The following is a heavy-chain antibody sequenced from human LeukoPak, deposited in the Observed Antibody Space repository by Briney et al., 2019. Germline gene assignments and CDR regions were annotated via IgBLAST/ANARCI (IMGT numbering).Heavy chain of an antibody. CDR3: AREEFLHEIDSSGYFVY. Sequence: KLSETLSLTCTVSGGSITGYYWNWIRQPAGQGLEWLGRVYSSGVGNYNPSLTSRVTMSVDTSKNQFSLKLTSLTAADTAVYYCAREEFLHEIDSSGYFVYWGQGTLVTVSS. V-gene: IGHV4-4*07. J-gene: IGHJ4*02. CDR1: GGSITGYY. D-gene: IGHD3-22*01. CDR2: VYSSGVG.